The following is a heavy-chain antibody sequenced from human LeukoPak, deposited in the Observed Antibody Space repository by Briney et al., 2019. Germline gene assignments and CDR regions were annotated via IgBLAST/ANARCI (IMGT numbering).Heavy chain of an antibody. CDR2: INPSGGST. V-gene: IGHV1-46*01. Sequence: ASVKVSCKASGGTFSSYAISWVRQAPGQGLEWMGIINPSGGSTSYAQKFQGRVTMTRDTSTSTVYMELSSLRSEDTAVYYCARANQATYYYDSSGYEVAFDIWGQGTMVTVSS. CDR1: GGTFSSYA. D-gene: IGHD3-22*01. J-gene: IGHJ3*02. CDR3: ARANQATYYYDSSGYEVAFDI.